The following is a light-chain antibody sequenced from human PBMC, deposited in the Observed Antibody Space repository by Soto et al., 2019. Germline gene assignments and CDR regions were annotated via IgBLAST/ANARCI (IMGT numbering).Light chain of an antibody. Sequence: DIQMTQSPSSLSASVGDRVTITCRASQGISKYLAWYQQKPGKVPKLLIYAASTSQSGVPSRFSGSGSGTDFTLTINSLQPEDVATYYCQKYNSAPPTFGQGTKVEVK. V-gene: IGKV1-27*01. CDR2: AAS. J-gene: IGKJ1*01. CDR3: QKYNSAPPT. CDR1: QGISKY.